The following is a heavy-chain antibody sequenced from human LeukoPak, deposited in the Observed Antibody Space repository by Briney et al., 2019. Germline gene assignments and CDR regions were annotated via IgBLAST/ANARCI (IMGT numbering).Heavy chain of an antibody. CDR3: ARGGDSGSYQDFDY. D-gene: IGHD1-26*01. V-gene: IGHV4-34*01. J-gene: IGHJ4*02. CDR1: GGSFSGYY. Sequence: PSETLSLTCAVYGGSFSGYYWSWIRQPPGKGLEWIGEINHSESTNYNPSLKSRVTISVDTSKNQFSLRLSSVTAADTAVYYCARGGDSGSYQDFDYWGQGTLVTASS. CDR2: INHSEST.